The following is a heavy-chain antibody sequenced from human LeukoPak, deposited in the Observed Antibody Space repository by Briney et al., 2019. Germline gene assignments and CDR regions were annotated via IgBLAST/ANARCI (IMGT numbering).Heavy chain of an antibody. CDR2: ITSSSSYI. V-gene: IGHV3-21*01. CDR3: ARYSGTYRDF. CDR1: GFTFSAYN. J-gene: IGHJ4*02. Sequence: PGGSLRLSCAASGFTFSAYNMNWVRQAPGKGLEWVSSITSSSSYIFYADSVKGRFTISRDNAMNSLYLQMNSLRAEDTAVYYCARYSGTYRDFWGQGTLVTASS. D-gene: IGHD1-26*01.